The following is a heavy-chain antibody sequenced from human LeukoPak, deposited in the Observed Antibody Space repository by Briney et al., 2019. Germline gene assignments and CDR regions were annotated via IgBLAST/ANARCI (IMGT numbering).Heavy chain of an antibody. D-gene: IGHD6-19*01. CDR2: IYYSGST. Sequence: SETLSLTCAVSGGSISSNSYYRGWIRQPPGKGLEWIGSIYYSGSTYYNPSLKSRVTISVDTSKNQFSLKLSSVTAADTAVYYCAGSGWYRIDYWGQGTLVTVSS. J-gene: IGHJ4*02. CDR1: GGSISSNSYY. CDR3: AGSGWYRIDY. V-gene: IGHV4-39*01.